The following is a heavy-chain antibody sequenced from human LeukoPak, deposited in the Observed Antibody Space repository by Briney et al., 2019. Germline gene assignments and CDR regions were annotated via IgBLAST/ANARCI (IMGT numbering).Heavy chain of an antibody. CDR3: AREVTTGEFDY. Sequence: PSETLSLTCTVSGGSISSYYWSWIRQPPGKGLEWIGNIYYSGSTNYNPSLKSRVTISVDTSKNQFSLKLSSVTAADTAVYYCAREVTTGEFDYWGQGTLVTVSS. D-gene: IGHD4-17*01. J-gene: IGHJ4*02. CDR2: IYYSGST. V-gene: IGHV4-59*01. CDR1: GGSISSYY.